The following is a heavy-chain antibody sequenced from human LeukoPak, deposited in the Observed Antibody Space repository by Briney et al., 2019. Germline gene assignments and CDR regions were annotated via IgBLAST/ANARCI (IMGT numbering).Heavy chain of an antibody. J-gene: IGHJ4*02. Sequence: GSLTLSCAASGFSVSSNYMSWVRQPPGKGLEWIGEIYHSGSTNYNPSLKSRVTISVDKSKNQFSLKLSSVTAADTAVYYCARGGWWLDYWGQGTLVTVSS. CDR3: ARGGWWLDY. CDR2: IYHSGST. V-gene: IGHV4-4*02. D-gene: IGHD2-8*02. CDR1: GFSVSSNY.